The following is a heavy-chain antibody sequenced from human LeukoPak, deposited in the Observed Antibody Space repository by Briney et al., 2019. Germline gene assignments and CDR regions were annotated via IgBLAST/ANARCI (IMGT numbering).Heavy chain of an antibody. CDR2: MNPNSGTT. D-gene: IGHD6-13*01. Sequence: ASVKLSCKASGYTFTSYDINWGRQATGHGLESMGWMNPNSGTTGYAQKFQGRVTITRNTSISTAYMELSRLRSDDTAVYYCARDLATYSSSLSVAFDIWGQGTMVTVSS. V-gene: IGHV1-8*03. CDR3: ARDLATYSSSLSVAFDI. CDR1: GYTFTSYD. J-gene: IGHJ3*02.